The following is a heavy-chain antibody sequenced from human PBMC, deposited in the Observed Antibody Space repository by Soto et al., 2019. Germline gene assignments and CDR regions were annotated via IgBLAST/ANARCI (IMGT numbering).Heavy chain of an antibody. J-gene: IGHJ4*02. V-gene: IGHV4-39*01. CDR2: IYHSGST. D-gene: IGHD6-13*01. CDR1: GGSISISSYY. CDR3: AIHGGSSWWLYFDS. Sequence: QLRLQESGPGLVKPSETLSLTCTVSGGSISISSYYWGWIRQPPGKGLEWIGSIYHSGSTYYNPSLNSRVTISVDTSKNQFSLNLSSVTAADTAVYYCAIHGGSSWWLYFDSWGQGTLVTVSS.